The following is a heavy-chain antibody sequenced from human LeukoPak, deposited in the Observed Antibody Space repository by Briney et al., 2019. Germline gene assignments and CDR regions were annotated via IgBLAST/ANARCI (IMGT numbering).Heavy chain of an antibody. J-gene: IGHJ4*02. Sequence: ASVKVSCKVSGYTLTELSMHWVRQAPGKGLEWMGGFDPKDGETIYAQKFQGRVTMTEDTSTDTAYMELSSLRSEDTAVYYCATDARADSSSWHHWGQGTLVTVSS. D-gene: IGHD6-13*01. CDR3: ATDARADSSSWHH. CDR1: GYTLTELS. V-gene: IGHV1-24*01. CDR2: FDPKDGET.